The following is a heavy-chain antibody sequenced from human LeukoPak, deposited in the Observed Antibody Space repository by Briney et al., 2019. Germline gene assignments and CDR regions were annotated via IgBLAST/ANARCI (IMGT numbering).Heavy chain of an antibody. CDR2: ISYDGSNK. D-gene: IGHD3-3*01. CDR3: ARDRDVLRFLEKPTD. CDR1: GFTFSSYA. Sequence: GGSLRLSCAASGFTFSSYAMHWVRQAPGKGLEWVAVISYDGSNKYYADSVKGRFTISRDNSKNTLYLQMNSLRAEDTAVYYCARDRDVLRFLEKPTDWGQGTLVTVSS. J-gene: IGHJ4*02. V-gene: IGHV3-30*04.